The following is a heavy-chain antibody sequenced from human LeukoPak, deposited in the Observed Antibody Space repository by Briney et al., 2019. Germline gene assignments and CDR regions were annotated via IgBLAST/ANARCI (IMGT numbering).Heavy chain of an antibody. Sequence: GGSLRLSCAASGFTFSDYYMSWIRQAPGKGLEWVSHISGSGGTIYFADSVKGRFTISRDNDKKSLSLQMDSLRAEDTAVYYCTRAAIGYYYMGVWGKGTTVIVSS. J-gene: IGHJ6*03. CDR3: TRAAIGYYYMGV. D-gene: IGHD5-24*01. CDR2: ISGSGGTI. V-gene: IGHV3-11*04. CDR1: GFTFSDYY.